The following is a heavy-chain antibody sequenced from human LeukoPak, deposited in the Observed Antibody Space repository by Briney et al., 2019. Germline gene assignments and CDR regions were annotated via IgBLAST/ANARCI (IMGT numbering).Heavy chain of an antibody. CDR1: GYTFTSYG. Sequence: ASVKVSCKASGYTFTSYGISWVRQAPGQGLEWMGWSSAYNGNTNYAQKLQGRVTMTTDTSTSTAYMELGSLRSDDTAVYYCARGGCSSTSCYPPPPNWFDPWGQGTLVTVSS. J-gene: IGHJ5*02. D-gene: IGHD2-2*01. V-gene: IGHV1-18*04. CDR2: SSAYNGNT. CDR3: ARGGCSSTSCYPPPPNWFDP.